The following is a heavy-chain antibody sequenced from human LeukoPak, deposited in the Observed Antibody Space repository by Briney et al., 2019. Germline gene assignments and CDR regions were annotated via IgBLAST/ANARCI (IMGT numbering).Heavy chain of an antibody. D-gene: IGHD1-26*01. Sequence: GGSLRLSCAASGFTVSSNYMSWVRQAPGKGLEWVSVIYSGGSTYYADSVKGRFTISRDNSKNTLYLQMNSLRAEDTAVYYCARNIVGAAYDAFDIWGQGTMVTVSS. V-gene: IGHV3-66*01. CDR2: IYSGGST. J-gene: IGHJ3*02. CDR3: ARNIVGAAYDAFDI. CDR1: GFTVSSNY.